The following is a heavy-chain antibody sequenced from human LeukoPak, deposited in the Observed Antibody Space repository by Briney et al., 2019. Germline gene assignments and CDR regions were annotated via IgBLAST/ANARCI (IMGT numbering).Heavy chain of an antibody. CDR1: GFTVSSNY. CDR3: ARVGLTGYYSYYFDY. D-gene: IGHD3-9*01. Sequence: GGSLRLSCAASGFTVSSNYMSWVRQAPGKGLEWVSVIYSGGSTYYADSVKGRFTISRDNSKNTLYLQMNSLRAGDTAVYYCARVGLTGYYSYYFDYWGQGTLVTVSS. CDR2: IYSGGST. J-gene: IGHJ4*02. V-gene: IGHV3-66*01.